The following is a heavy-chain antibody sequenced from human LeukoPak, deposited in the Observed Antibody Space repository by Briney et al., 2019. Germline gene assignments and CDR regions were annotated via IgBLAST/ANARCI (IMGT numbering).Heavy chain of an antibody. CDR1: GDSVSSNSAA. V-gene: IGHV6-1*01. CDR2: TYYRSKWYN. Sequence: SQTLSLTCAISGDSVSSNSAAWNWIRQSPSRGLEWLGRTYYRSKWYNDYAVSVKSRITINPDTSKNQFSLQLNSVTPEDTAVYYCARGYCSGGSCYSNFDYWGQGTLVTVSS. J-gene: IGHJ4*02. D-gene: IGHD2-15*01. CDR3: ARGYCSGGSCYSNFDY.